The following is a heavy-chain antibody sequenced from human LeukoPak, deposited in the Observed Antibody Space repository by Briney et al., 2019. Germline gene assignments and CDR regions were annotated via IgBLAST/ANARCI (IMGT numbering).Heavy chain of an antibody. CDR1: GYSFTSYW. J-gene: IGHJ4*02. V-gene: IGHV5-51*01. CDR2: IYPGDSAT. CDR3: ARSRGRPRDYFAY. Sequence: GESLKISWKGSGYSFTSYWIGLVRQMPGKGLGLVGIIYPGDSATRYSPCFQGPVTISAEKSISTAYLQWSSLKASDTAMYCCARSRGRPRDYFAYWGQGTLVTVSS.